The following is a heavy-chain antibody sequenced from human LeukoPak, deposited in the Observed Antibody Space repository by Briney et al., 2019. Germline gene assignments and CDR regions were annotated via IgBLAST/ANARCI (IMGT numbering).Heavy chain of an antibody. CDR3: ARPSFGVAVQVDY. V-gene: IGHV4-39*01. D-gene: IGHD6-19*01. CDR2: IYYSGST. Sequence: PSETLSLTCTVSGGSISSSSYYWGWIRQPPGKGLEWTGSIYYSGSTYYNPSLKSRVTISVDTSKNQFSLKLSSVTAADTAVYYCARPSFGVAVQVDYWGQGTLVTVSS. CDR1: GGSISSSSYY. J-gene: IGHJ4*02.